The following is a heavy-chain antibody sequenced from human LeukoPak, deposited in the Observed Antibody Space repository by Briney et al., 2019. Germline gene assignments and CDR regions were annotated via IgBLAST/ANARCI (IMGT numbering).Heavy chain of an antibody. D-gene: IGHD2-2*02. CDR3: ARSTAYCSSTSCYMNDY. Sequence: SKTLSLTCAVSGGSVTTDYWSWIRQPAGKGLEWIGRIYTSGSTNYNPSLKSRVTMSVDTSKNQFSLKLSSVTAADTAVYYCARSTAYCSSTSCYMNDYWGQGTLVTVSS. CDR2: IYTSGST. V-gene: IGHV4-4*07. J-gene: IGHJ4*02. CDR1: GGSVTTDY.